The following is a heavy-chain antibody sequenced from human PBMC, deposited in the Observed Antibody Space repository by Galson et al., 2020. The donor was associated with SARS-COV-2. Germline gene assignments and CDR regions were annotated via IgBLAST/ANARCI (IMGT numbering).Heavy chain of an antibody. Sequence: ASVKVSCKVSGYTLTELYMHWVRQAPGKGLEWMGGFDTEDGETTYAKKFQGRVTMTEETSTDTAYMELSSLRSEDTDVYYCATSTIFGVANWFDPWGQGTLVTVSS. V-gene: IGHV1-24*01. D-gene: IGHD3-3*01. J-gene: IGHJ5*02. CDR3: ATSTIFGVANWFDP. CDR2: FDTEDGET. CDR1: GYTLTELY.